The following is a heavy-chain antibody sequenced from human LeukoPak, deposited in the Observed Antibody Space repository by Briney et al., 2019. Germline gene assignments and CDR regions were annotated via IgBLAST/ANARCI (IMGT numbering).Heavy chain of an antibody. Sequence: SETLSLTCTVSGGSISGSSYYLGWIRQPPGTGLDWIGGLYYDGTFYYNPSLKSRVTISVDTSKNQFSLKLSSVTAADTAVYYCARAAIFLGPFDYWGQGTLVTVSS. J-gene: IGHJ4*02. CDR2: LYYDGTF. D-gene: IGHD3-9*01. CDR3: ARAAIFLGPFDY. CDR1: GGSISGSSYY. V-gene: IGHV4-39*07.